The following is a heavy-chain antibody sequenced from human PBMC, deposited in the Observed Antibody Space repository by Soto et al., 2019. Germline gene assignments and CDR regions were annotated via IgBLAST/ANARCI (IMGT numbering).Heavy chain of an antibody. CDR1: GFTFSSYW. Sequence: RLSCAASGFTFSSYWMSWVRQAPGKGLEWVANIKQDGSEKYYVDSVKGRFTISRDNAKNSLYLQMNSLRAEDTAVYYCARRRGYSGYDFMDDYWGQGTLVTVSS. D-gene: IGHD5-12*01. CDR2: IKQDGSEK. CDR3: ARRRGYSGYDFMDDY. V-gene: IGHV3-7*03. J-gene: IGHJ4*02.